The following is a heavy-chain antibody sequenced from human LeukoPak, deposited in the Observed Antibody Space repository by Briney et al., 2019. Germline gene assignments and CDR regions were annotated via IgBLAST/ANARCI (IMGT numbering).Heavy chain of an antibody. Sequence: PGGSLRLSCAASGFTFSSNAMSWVRQAPGKGLEWVGRIKRKSDGGTPDYAAPVEGRFTISRDDSKNTLYLQMSSLKTEDTAVYYCATDQGFIYYFDYWGQGTLVTVSS. D-gene: IGHD3-10*01. CDR1: GFTFSSNA. CDR2: IKRKSDGGTP. V-gene: IGHV3-15*01. J-gene: IGHJ4*02. CDR3: ATDQGFIYYFDY.